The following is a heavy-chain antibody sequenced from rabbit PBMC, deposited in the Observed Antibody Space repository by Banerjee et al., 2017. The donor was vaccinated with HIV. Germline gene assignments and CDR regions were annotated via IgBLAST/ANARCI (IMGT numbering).Heavy chain of an antibody. J-gene: IGHJ4*01. V-gene: IGHV1S40*01. CDR1: GFSFSNYYY. CDR2: IYAGSSGMT. Sequence: QSLEESGGDLVKPGASLTLTCTASGFSFSNYYYICWVRQAPGKGLEWIGCIYAGSSGMTYYASWAKGRFTISKTSSTTVTLQMTSLTAADTATYFCARDLAGVIGWNFGLWGPGTLVTVS. D-gene: IGHD4-1*01. CDR3: ARDLAGVIGWNFGL.